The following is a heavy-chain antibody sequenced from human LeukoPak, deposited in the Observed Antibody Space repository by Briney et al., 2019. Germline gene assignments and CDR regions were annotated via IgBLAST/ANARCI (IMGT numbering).Heavy chain of an antibody. Sequence: MTSETLSLTCAVYGGSFSGYYWSWIRQPPGKGLEWIGEINHSGSTNYNPSLKSRVTISVDTSKNQFSLKLSSVTAADTAVYYCARAFRVLLWFGELFTTKTGAFDNWGQGTMVTVSS. CDR2: INHSGST. CDR1: GGSFSGYY. CDR3: ARAFRVLLWFGELFTTKTGAFDN. D-gene: IGHD3-10*01. J-gene: IGHJ3*02. V-gene: IGHV4-34*01.